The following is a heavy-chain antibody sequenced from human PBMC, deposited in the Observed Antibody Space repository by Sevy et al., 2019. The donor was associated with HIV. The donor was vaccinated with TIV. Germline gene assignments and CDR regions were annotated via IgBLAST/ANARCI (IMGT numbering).Heavy chain of an antibody. V-gene: IGHV3-74*01. CDR3: ARDQFSYFDY. D-gene: IGHD3-3*01. CDR1: GFTFSTYG. CDR2: INSDGSIT. Sequence: GGSLRLSCAASGFTFSTYGMHWVRQSPGKGLVWVSRINSDGSITDYADSVKGRFTMSRDNAKNTLYLQMNSLRAEDTAVYYCARDQFSYFDYWGQGTLVTVSS. J-gene: IGHJ4*02.